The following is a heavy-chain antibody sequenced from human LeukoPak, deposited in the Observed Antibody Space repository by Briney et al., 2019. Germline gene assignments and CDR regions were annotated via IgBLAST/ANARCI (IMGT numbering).Heavy chain of an antibody. CDR2: ISSSSSYI. CDR1: GFTFSSYS. D-gene: IGHD5-18*01. Sequence: GGSLRLSCAASGFTFSSYSMNWVRQAPGKGLEWVSSISSSSSYIYYADSVKGRFTISRDNAKSSLYLQMNSLRAEDTAVYYCARGRTAMALDYWGQGTLVTVSS. J-gene: IGHJ4*02. CDR3: ARGRTAMALDY. V-gene: IGHV3-21*01.